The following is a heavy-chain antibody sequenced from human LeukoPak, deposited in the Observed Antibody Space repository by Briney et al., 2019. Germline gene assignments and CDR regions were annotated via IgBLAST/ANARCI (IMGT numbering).Heavy chain of an antibody. CDR2: ISGSGGNT. CDR1: GFSFSNYA. Sequence: GGSLRLSCAASGFSFSNYAMSWVRQAPGKGLEWVSAISGSGGNTYNADSVKGRFTISRDNSKNTLYLQMNSLRAEDTAVYYCAKDGRYCSSTSCKKDDYWGQGILVTVSS. J-gene: IGHJ4*02. D-gene: IGHD2-2*01. V-gene: IGHV3-23*01. CDR3: AKDGRYCSSTSCKKDDY.